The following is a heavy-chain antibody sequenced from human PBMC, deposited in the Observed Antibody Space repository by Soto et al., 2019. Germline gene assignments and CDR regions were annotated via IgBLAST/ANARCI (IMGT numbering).Heavy chain of an antibody. D-gene: IGHD4-4*01. CDR2: ISGSGGST. J-gene: IGHJ6*02. CDR3: AKDPGSATTSNYYYYYYGMDV. V-gene: IGHV3-23*01. Sequence: GGSLRLSCAASGFTFSSYAMSWVRQAPGKGLEWVSAISGSGGSTYYADSVKGRFTISRDNSKNTLYLQMNSLRAEDTAVYYCAKDPGSATTSNYYYYYYGMDVWGQGTTVTVSS. CDR1: GFTFSSYA.